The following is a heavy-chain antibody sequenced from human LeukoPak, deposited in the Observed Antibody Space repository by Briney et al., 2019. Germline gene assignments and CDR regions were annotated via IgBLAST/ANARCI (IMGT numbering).Heavy chain of an antibody. CDR2: IYYSGIT. CDR1: GGYISRYY. V-gene: IGHV4-59*08. Sequence: SETLSLTCTVFGGYISRYYWSWIGPPPGKGLEWIGYIYYSGITNYNPSLKSRATISVDPSKNQFSLKLSSVTAADTAVYYCARRLTMVLDVWGKGTTVTVSS. J-gene: IGHJ6*04. D-gene: IGHD3-10*01. CDR3: ARRLTMVLDV.